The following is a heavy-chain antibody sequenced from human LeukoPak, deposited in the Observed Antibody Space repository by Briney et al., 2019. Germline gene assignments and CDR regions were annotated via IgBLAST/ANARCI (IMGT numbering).Heavy chain of an antibody. Sequence: GRSLRLSCAASGFTFSSYGMHWVRQAPGKGLEWVAVIWYDGSNKYYADSVKGRFTISRDNAKNSLYLQMNSLRAEDTAVYYCAREDSSGPQDHWGQGTLVTVSS. CDR1: GFTFSSYG. D-gene: IGHD3-22*01. V-gene: IGHV3-33*01. CDR3: AREDSSGPQDH. J-gene: IGHJ4*02. CDR2: IWYDGSNK.